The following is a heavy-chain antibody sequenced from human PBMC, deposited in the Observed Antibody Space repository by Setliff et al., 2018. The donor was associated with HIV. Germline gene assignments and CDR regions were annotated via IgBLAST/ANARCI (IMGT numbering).Heavy chain of an antibody. CDR3: ARVRSYGSAYDAFDV. V-gene: IGHV4-4*08. Sequence: KPSETLSLTCTVSGGSIGGYYWSWIRQPPGTGLEWLGCSYSGGSTNYNPSLESRVTISLDTSKNQFSLRLTSVTAADTAVYYCARVRSYGSAYDAFDVWGPGTMVTVSS. J-gene: IGHJ3*01. D-gene: IGHD3-10*01. CDR2: SYSGGST. CDR1: GGSIGGYY.